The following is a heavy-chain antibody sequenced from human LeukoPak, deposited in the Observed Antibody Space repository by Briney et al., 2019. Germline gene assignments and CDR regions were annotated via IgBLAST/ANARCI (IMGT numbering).Heavy chain of an antibody. D-gene: IGHD3-10*01. J-gene: IGHJ4*02. V-gene: IGHV3-69-1*01. CDR2: ISAKNNM. CDR3: ASDVGHYYGSASYTDLVDY. CDR1: EFTFNSYA. Sequence: GGSLKLSCVASEFTFNSYAMTWVRQAPGKGLEWVSSISAKNNMYYVDSVKGRFTSSRDNAKNSLYLQMNSLRAEDTAVYYCASDVGHYYGSASYTDLVDYWGQGTLVTVSS.